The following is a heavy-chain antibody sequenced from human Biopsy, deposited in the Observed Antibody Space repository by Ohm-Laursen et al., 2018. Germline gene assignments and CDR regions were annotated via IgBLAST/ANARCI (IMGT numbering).Heavy chain of an antibody. CDR3: AADINVWNVNY. V-gene: IGHV1-24*01. CDR2: FAPENGKT. Sequence: SSVKVSCKFSGYTLTELSMHWVRQAPGKGLEWMGGFAPENGKTVYAQNFQARVSMTEDTSTDTAYMELRSLRSEDTAVYYCAADINVWNVNYWGQGTQVTVSS. J-gene: IGHJ4*02. D-gene: IGHD1-1*01. CDR1: GYTLTELS.